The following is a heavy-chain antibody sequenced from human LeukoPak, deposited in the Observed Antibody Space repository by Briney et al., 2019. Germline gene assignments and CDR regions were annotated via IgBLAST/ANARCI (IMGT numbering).Heavy chain of an antibody. D-gene: IGHD3-10*01. V-gene: IGHV3-53*01. Sequence: GGSLRLSCAASGFTVSSNYMSWVRQAPGKGLEWVSVIYSGGSTYYADSVKGRFTISRDNSKNTLYLQMNSLRAEDTAVYYCAKGLMVREEGHYYFDYWGQGTLVTVSS. CDR2: IYSGGST. J-gene: IGHJ4*02. CDR3: AKGLMVREEGHYYFDY. CDR1: GFTVSSNY.